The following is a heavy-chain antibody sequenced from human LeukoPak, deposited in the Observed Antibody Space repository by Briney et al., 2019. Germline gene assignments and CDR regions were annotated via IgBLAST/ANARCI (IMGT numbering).Heavy chain of an antibody. CDR2: IKTKTDAGTT. D-gene: IGHD3-10*01. V-gene: IGHV3-15*01. J-gene: IGHJ6*02. Sequence: GGSLRLSCAASGFTFSDAWMIWVRQAPGKGLEWIGRIKTKTDAGTTDYAAPVKGRFTISRDDSKNTVYLQMNSLKTEDTAVYYCSTCLSRVGTRYFGMDVWGQGTTVTVSS. CDR1: GFTFSDAW. CDR3: STCLSRVGTRYFGMDV.